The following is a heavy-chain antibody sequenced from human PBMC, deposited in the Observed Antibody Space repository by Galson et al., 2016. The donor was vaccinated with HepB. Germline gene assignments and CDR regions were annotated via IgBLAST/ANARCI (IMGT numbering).Heavy chain of an antibody. CDR1: GFTFSSYA. CDR3: AQEGWVYDFLEY. J-gene: IGHJ4*02. D-gene: IGHD3-3*01. V-gene: IGHV3-30*18. CDR2: ISYDGSKK. Sequence: SLRLSCAASGFTFSSYAMHWVRQAPGKGLEWVAVISYDGSKKYYADSVKGRFTISRDNSKNTLYLQMVSLRAEDTAVLYCAQEGWVYDFLEYWGQGTLVTVSS.